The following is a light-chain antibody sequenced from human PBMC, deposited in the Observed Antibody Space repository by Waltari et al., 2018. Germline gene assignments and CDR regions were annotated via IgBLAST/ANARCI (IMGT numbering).Light chain of an antibody. CDR3: QQRQHWPPIT. V-gene: IGKV3-11*01. CDR2: DAS. CDR1: QSVTNY. J-gene: IGKJ5*01. Sequence: EVVLTQSPATLSLSPGERATLSCRASQSVTNYLAWYQKKPGQAPRLLIHDASNRAAGIPARFSGRGSGTDFTLTISSLEPEDFAVYYCQQRQHWPPITFGQGTRLEIK.